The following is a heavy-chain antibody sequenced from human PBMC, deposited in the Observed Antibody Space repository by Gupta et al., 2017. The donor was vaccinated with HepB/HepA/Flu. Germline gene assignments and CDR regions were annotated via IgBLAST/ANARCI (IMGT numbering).Heavy chain of an antibody. V-gene: IGHV3-43*02. CDR2: ISGDGRST. CDR3: AKEAAWYFDL. Sequence: EVQLVESGGGVVQPGGSLRLSCGASGFTFDDYAIHWVRQAPGKGLEWVSAISGDGRSTHYADSLKGRFTISRDKTKKSLYLQMNSLTTEDSAFYYCAKEAAWYFDLWGRGTLVTVSS. CDR1: GFTFDDYA. J-gene: IGHJ2*01.